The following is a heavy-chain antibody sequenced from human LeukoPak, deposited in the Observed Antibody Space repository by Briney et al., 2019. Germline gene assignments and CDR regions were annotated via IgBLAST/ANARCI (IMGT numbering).Heavy chain of an antibody. J-gene: IGHJ5*02. V-gene: IGHV4-38-2*02. CDR2: IYYSGNT. CDR1: GGSISSYSY. Sequence: SETLSLTCTVSGGSISSYSYWGWIRQPPGKGLEWIGSIYYSGNTYYSPSLMSRVTISVDTSKNQFSLKLSSVTAADTAVYYCARDGLWFGTEANPWGQGTLVTVSS. D-gene: IGHD3-10*01. CDR3: ARDGLWFGTEANP.